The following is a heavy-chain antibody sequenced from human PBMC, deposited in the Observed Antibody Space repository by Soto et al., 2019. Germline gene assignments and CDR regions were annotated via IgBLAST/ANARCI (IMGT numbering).Heavy chain of an antibody. V-gene: IGHV1-18*01. CDR1: GGTFSRDA. Sequence: ASVKVSCKASGGTFSRDAITWVRQIPGQGLEWMGWISAYNGDTNYAQKLQGRVTMTTDTSTSTAYMELRSLRSDDTAVYYCATSYGNAWYTYWGQGTQVTVSS. J-gene: IGHJ4*02. D-gene: IGHD6-13*01. CDR3: ATSYGNAWYTY. CDR2: ISAYNGDT.